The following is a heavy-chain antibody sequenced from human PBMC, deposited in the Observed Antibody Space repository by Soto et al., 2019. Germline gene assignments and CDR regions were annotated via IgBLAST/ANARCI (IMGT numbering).Heavy chain of an antibody. Sequence: PGGSLRLSCAASGVSFADNDMSWVRQAPGKGLEWVSYISSSGSTIYYADSVKGRFTISRDNAKNSLFLQMNSLRDEDTAVYYCARECYDNRLNRLDPSAQGSPDTVSS. CDR1: GVSFADND. D-gene: IGHD2-2*01. J-gene: IGHJ5*02. CDR2: ISSSGSTI. V-gene: IGHV3-11*04. CDR3: ARECYDNRLNRLDP.